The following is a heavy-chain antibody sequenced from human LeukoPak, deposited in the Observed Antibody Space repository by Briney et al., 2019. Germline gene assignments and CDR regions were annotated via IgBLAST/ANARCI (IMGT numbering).Heavy chain of an antibody. CDR1: GFTFSSYA. D-gene: IGHD3-22*01. CDR2: ISGSGGYT. V-gene: IGHV3-23*01. Sequence: GGSLRLSCAASGFTFSSYAMSWVSQAPGKGLEWVSAISGSGGYTYYADSVRDRFTISRDNSKNTLYLQMSSLRAEDTALYYCAKGNSGYYFDYWGQRSMAADSS. CDR3: AKGNSGYYFDY. J-gene: IGHJ4*02.